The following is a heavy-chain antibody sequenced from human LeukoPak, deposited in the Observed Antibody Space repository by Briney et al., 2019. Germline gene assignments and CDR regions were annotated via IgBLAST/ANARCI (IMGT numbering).Heavy chain of an antibody. Sequence: PGGSLRLSCAASGFTFSGYSLNWVRQAPGKGLEWVSYITRNSETRYYADSVKGRFTISRDNAKKLLFLQMNSLRTEDTAVYYCATNGDYPFDSWGQGTLVTVSS. CDR2: ITRNSETR. V-gene: IGHV3-48*01. D-gene: IGHD4-17*01. CDR3: ATNGDYPFDS. J-gene: IGHJ4*02. CDR1: GFTFSGYS.